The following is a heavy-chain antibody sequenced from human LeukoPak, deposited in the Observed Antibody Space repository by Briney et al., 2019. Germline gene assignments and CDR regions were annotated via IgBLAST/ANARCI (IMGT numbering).Heavy chain of an antibody. J-gene: IGHJ4*02. CDR2: ISWDGGST. CDR1: GFTFDDYA. D-gene: IGHD3-3*01. V-gene: IGHV3-43D*03. Sequence: GGSLRLSCAASGFTFDDYAMHWVRQAPGKGLEWVSLISWDGGSTYYADSVKGRFTVSRDNARNSLYLQMNSLRAEDTAVYYCARDGEWLRPNDYWGQGTLVTVSS. CDR3: ARDGEWLRPNDY.